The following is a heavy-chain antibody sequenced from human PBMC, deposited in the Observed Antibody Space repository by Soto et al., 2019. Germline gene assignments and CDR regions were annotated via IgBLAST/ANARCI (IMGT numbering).Heavy chain of an antibody. CDR3: ARHVWGCYYYYGMDV. CDR2: MNPNSGNT. J-gene: IGHJ6*02. Sequence: ASVKVSCKASGYTFTSYDINWVRQATGQGLEWMGWMNPNSGNTGYAQKVKGRVTMTRNTSISTAYMELSSLRSEDTAVYYCARHVWGCYYYYGMDVWGQGTTVTVSS. D-gene: IGHD2-8*01. CDR1: GYTFTSYD. V-gene: IGHV1-8*01.